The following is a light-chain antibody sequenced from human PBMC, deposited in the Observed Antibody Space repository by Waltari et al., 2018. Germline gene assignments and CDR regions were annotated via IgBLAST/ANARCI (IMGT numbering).Light chain of an antibody. CDR3: AAWDDSLRAKFV. Sequence: QSVLTQPPSASGTPGQRVTISCSGSSSNVGSNYVYWYHQLPGTAPKLLICRNEHLPSGATERFSASKPGTLASLSISGLRSEDEADYYCAAWDDSLRAKFVFGTGTKVTVL. J-gene: IGLJ1*01. CDR2: RNE. CDR1: SSNVGSNY. V-gene: IGLV1-47*01.